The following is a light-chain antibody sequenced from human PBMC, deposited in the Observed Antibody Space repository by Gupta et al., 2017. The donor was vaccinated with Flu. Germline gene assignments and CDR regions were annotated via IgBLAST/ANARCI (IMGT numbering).Light chain of an antibody. CDR2: LGS. Sequence: IVMTQSPLSLPVSPGEPASISCKSSQSLLHNDGYDYLDWYLQKPGQSPQLLIYLGSNRASGVPDRFSGSGSGTDFTLKISRVEAEDVGIYYCMQALQIPQTFGQGTEVEIK. J-gene: IGKJ1*01. V-gene: IGKV2-28*01. CDR3: MQALQIPQT. CDR1: QSLLHNDGYDY.